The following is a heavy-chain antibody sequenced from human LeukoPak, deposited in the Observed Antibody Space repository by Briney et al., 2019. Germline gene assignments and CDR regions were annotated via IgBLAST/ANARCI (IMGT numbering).Heavy chain of an antibody. D-gene: IGHD1-26*01. J-gene: IGHJ3*02. CDR2: INPNSGGT. Sequence: GASVKVSCKASGYTFTNYYMHWVRQAPGQGLEWMGWINPNSGGTNFAQKFQGRVTMTRDTSISTAYMELSRLRLDDTAVYYCATGSYLYDAFDIWGQGTMVTVSS. CDR1: GYTFTNYY. V-gene: IGHV1-2*02. CDR3: ATGSYLYDAFDI.